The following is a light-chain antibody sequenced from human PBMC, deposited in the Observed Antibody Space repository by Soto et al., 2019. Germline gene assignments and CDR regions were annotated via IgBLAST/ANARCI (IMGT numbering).Light chain of an antibody. CDR1: QSISSF. J-gene: IGKJ1*01. Sequence: DLQMTQSPSSLSASVGDRVTITCRASQSISSFLNWYQQKPGKAPNLLIYTASSLQSGVPSRFSGSGSGTDFTLTISILQPEDFATYYCQQSYTTPRTFGQGTKVEIK. V-gene: IGKV1-39*01. CDR3: QQSYTTPRT. CDR2: TAS.